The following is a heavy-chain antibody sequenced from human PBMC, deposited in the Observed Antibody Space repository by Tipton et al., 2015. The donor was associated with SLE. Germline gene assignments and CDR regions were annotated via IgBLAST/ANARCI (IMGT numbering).Heavy chain of an antibody. J-gene: IGHJ3*02. V-gene: IGHV4-61*05. D-gene: IGHD3-16*02. CDR1: GGSITSNGVH. Sequence: TLSLTCSVAGGSITSNGVHWAWIRQPPGKGLEWIGEINHGGSTNYNPSLKSRVTISVDTSKNQFSLKLSSVTAADTAVYYCAQAHLWGSYRYASDIWGQGTMVTVSS. CDR2: INHGGST. CDR3: AQAHLWGSYRYASDI.